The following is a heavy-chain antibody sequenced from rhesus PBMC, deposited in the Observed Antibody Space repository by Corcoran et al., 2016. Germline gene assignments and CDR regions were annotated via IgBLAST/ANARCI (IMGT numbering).Heavy chain of an antibody. D-gene: IGHD6S26*01. V-gene: IGHV3-16*01. CDR1: GFTFSNFW. J-gene: IGHJ4*01. CDR3: TRGGSGWSGYFDY. CDR2: IKKKASGGTQ. Sequence: EVQLVESGGGLVQPGGSLRLSCAASGFTFSNFWISWVRQAPGKGLDWVGRIKKKASGGTQAYAESVKSRFTISRDDSKNTLYLQMNSLKTEDTAVYYCTRGGSGWSGYFDYWGQGVLVTVSS.